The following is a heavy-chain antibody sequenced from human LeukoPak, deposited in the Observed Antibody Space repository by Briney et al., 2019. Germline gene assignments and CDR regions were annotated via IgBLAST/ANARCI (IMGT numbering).Heavy chain of an antibody. J-gene: IGHJ4*02. Sequence: ASVKVSCKASGYMFNNYGISWVRQAPGQGLEWMGWISAHTGNTNYAQNLQGRVTMTTDTSTSTAYMELRSLRSDDTAVYYCVRDQENYYDSSGSYYFDYWGQGTLVTVSS. CDR3: VRDQENYYDSSGSYYFDY. CDR1: GYMFNNYG. D-gene: IGHD3-22*01. V-gene: IGHV1-18*01. CDR2: ISAHTGNT.